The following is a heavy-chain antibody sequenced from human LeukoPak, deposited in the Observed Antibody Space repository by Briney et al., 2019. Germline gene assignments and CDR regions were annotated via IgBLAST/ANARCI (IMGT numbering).Heavy chain of an antibody. D-gene: IGHD5-18*01. Sequence: GGSLRLSCAVSGFTFGSYSMNWVRQAPGKGLEWVSSISSVSSYIYYADSLKGRFTISRDNAKNSLYLQMNSLRAEDTAVYYCARDSDSYGFGYWGQGTLVTVSS. CDR1: GFTFGSYS. J-gene: IGHJ4*02. V-gene: IGHV3-21*01. CDR2: ISSVSSYI. CDR3: ARDSDSYGFGY.